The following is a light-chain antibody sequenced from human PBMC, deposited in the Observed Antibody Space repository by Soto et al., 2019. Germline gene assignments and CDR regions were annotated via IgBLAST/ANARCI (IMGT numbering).Light chain of an antibody. CDR2: GAS. CDR1: QRISSN. CDR3: QQYKDWPPYT. V-gene: IGKV3-15*01. J-gene: IGKJ2*01. Sequence: ELLMTKSQATMSFSPGERATLSCRASQRISSNLAWYQQKPGQAPRLLIYGASTRATGVPARFSGGGSGTEFTLTISSLQSEDFAVYFCQQYKDWPPYTFGQGTKLEIK.